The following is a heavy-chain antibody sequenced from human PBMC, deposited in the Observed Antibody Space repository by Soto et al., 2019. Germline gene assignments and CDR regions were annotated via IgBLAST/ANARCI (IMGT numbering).Heavy chain of an antibody. CDR1: RVAFSKFI. CDR3: AKVRYSSPMGYYYGMDV. Sequence: ASVKVSCKASRVAFSKFIVTWVRQAPGLGLEWLGGIIPIFGTANYAQKFQGRVTITADESTRTSYMEVNNLRSEDTAVYYCAKVRYSSPMGYYYGMDVWGQGPTVTVSS. D-gene: IGHD6-19*01. V-gene: IGHV1-69*13. CDR2: IIPIFGTA. J-gene: IGHJ6*02.